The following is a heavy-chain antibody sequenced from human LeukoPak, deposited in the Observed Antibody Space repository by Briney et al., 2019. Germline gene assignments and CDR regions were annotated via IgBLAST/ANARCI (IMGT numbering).Heavy chain of an antibody. J-gene: IGHJ3*02. V-gene: IGHV3-23*01. CDR2: ISGSGGST. CDR1: GFTFSSYA. Sequence: GGSLRLSCAASGFTFSSYAMSWVRQAPGKGLEGVSAISGSGGSTYYADSVKGRFTISRDNSKNTLYLQMNSLRAEDTAVYYCAKDRTTMVGGAKNSDAFDIWGQGTMVTVSS. D-gene: IGHD3-10*01. CDR3: AKDRTTMVGGAKNSDAFDI.